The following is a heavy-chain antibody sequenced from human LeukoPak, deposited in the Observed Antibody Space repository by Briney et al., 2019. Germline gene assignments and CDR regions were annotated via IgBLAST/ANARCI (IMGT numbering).Heavy chain of an antibody. J-gene: IGHJ4*02. CDR1: GYTFTSYY. V-gene: IGHV1-46*01. CDR3: AREVPYDTSRYYQPFDY. CDR2: INPSGGST. Sequence: GASVKVSCKASGYTFTSYYMHWVRQAPGQGLEWMGIINPSGGSTSYAQKFQGRVTMTRDMSTSTVYMELSSLRSDDTAVYYCAREVPYDTSRYYQPFDYWGQGTLVTVSS. D-gene: IGHD3-22*01.